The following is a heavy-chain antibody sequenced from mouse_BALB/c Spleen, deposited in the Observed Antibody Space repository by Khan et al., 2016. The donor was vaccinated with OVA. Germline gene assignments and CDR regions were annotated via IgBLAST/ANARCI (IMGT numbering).Heavy chain of an antibody. CDR3: ARSGYAAFAY. CDR2: IDPSNSET. CDR1: DYTFTSYW. V-gene: IGHV1-74*01. J-gene: IGHJ3*01. Sequence: QVQLKESGPELVRPGTSVKVSCKASDYTFTSYWMNWVKQRPGQGLEWVGMIDPSNSETNLNQNFKDKATLSEDKSSNTAYMQLSGLTSEDSAVYYCARSGYAAFAYWGQGTLVTVSA. D-gene: IGHD2-14*01.